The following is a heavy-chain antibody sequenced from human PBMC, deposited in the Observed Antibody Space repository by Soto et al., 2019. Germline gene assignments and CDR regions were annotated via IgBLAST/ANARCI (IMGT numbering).Heavy chain of an antibody. V-gene: IGHV1-69*05. CDR3: ARAAAGSSFSSYYYYGMDV. D-gene: IGHD6-25*01. CDR2: IIPIFGTA. CDR1: GGTFSSYA. Sequence: GASVKVSCKASGGTFSSYAISWVRQAPGQGLEWMGGIIPIFGTANYAQKFQGRVTMTRDTSISTAYMELSRLRSDDTAVYYCARAAAGSSFSSYYYYGMDVWGQGTTVTVSS. J-gene: IGHJ6*02.